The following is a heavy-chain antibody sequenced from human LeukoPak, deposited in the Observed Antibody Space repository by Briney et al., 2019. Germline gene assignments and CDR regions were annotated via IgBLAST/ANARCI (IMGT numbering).Heavy chain of an antibody. J-gene: IGHJ4*02. D-gene: IGHD6-13*01. Sequence: GGSLRLSCAASGFTVSSNYMSWVRQAPGKGLEWVSVIYSGGSTYYADSVKGSFTISRDNSKNTLYLQMNTLRAEDTAVYYCGSRIATAGSVDYWGQGTQVTVSS. CDR1: GFTVSSNY. CDR3: GSRIATAGSVDY. V-gene: IGHV3-66*01. CDR2: IYSGGST.